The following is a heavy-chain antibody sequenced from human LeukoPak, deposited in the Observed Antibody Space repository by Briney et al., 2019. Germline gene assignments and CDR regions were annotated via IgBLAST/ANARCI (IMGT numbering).Heavy chain of an antibody. CDR3: ARGGHSDEQQLAFDY. D-gene: IGHD6-13*01. Sequence: GGSLRLSCAASGFTFSSYGMHWVRQAPGKGLEWVAFIRYDGSNKYYADSVKGRFTISRDNSKNTLYLQMNSLRAEDTAVYYCARGGHSDEQQLAFDYWGQGTLVTVSS. CDR1: GFTFSSYG. J-gene: IGHJ4*02. CDR2: IRYDGSNK. V-gene: IGHV3-30*02.